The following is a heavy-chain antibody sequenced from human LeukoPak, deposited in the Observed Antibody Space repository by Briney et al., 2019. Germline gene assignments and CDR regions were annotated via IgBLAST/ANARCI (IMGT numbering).Heavy chain of an antibody. J-gene: IGHJ4*02. CDR1: GFTFSSYS. CDR2: ISSSSRYI. D-gene: IGHD6-19*01. V-gene: IGHV3-21*01. CDR3: ARDNGWGRYYFDS. Sequence: GGSLRLSCAASGFTFSSYSMNWVRQAPGKGLEWVSLISSSSRYIYYADSVKGRFTISRDNAKNSLYLQMNSLRVEDTAVYYCARDNGWGRYYFDSGGQGTLATVSS.